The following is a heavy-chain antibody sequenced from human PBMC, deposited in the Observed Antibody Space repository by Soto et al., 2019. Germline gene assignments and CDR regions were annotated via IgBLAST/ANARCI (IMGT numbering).Heavy chain of an antibody. Sequence: SETLSLTCAVYGGSFSGYDWTWIRQPPGTGLEWIGEINHSGSSNYNPSLKSRVTISVDTSKNQFSLKLNSVTAADTAVYYCARSPRSIAAGGIDYWGQGFLVTVSS. D-gene: IGHD6-13*01. J-gene: IGHJ4*02. V-gene: IGHV4-34*01. CDR3: ARSPRSIAAGGIDY. CDR1: GGSFSGYD. CDR2: INHSGSS.